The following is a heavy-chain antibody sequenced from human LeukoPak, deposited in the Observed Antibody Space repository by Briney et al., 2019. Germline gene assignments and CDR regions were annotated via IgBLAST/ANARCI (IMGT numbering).Heavy chain of an antibody. J-gene: IGHJ4*02. Sequence: GGSLRLSCTASGFTFGDYAMSWVRQAPGKGLEWVSVISDDGATTYYADSVRGRFTISRDNSKNTLYLQMNSLRAEDTAVYYCAKEVGALDYWGPGTLVTVSS. CDR1: GFTFGDYA. CDR3: AKEVGALDY. V-gene: IGHV3-23*01. CDR2: ISDDGATT. D-gene: IGHD1-26*01.